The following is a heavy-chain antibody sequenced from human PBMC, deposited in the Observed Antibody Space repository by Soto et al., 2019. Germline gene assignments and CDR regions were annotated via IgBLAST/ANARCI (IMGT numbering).Heavy chain of an antibody. CDR3: AKSDYYDSSGYYY. V-gene: IGHV3-33*06. CDR2: IWYDGSNK. Sequence: WIRKKPGKGLEWVAVIWYDGSNKYYADSVKGRFTISRDNSKNTLYLQMNSLRAEDTAVYYCAKSDYYDSSGYYYWGQGTLVT. D-gene: IGHD3-22*01. J-gene: IGHJ4*02.